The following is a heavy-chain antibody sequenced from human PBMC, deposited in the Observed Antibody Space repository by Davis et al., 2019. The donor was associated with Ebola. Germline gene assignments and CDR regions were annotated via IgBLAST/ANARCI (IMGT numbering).Heavy chain of an antibody. CDR3: ARDYIVVVVAATNGMDV. Sequence: GESLKISCAASGFTFSSYGMHWVRQAPGKGLEWVAVIWYDGSNKYYADSVKGRFTISRDNSKNTLYLQMNSLRAEDTAVYYCARDYIVVVVAATNGMDVWGQGTTVTVSS. D-gene: IGHD2-15*01. CDR2: IWYDGSNK. V-gene: IGHV3-33*01. CDR1: GFTFSSYG. J-gene: IGHJ6*02.